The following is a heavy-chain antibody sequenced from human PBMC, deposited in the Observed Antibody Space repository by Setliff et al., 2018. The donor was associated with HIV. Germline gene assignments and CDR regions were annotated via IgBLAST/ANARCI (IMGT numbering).Heavy chain of an antibody. CDR1: GGSIRSSSFY. V-gene: IGHV4-39*07. Sequence: LSLTCTVSGGSIRSSSFYWGWIRQPPGKGLEWIGNVYYSVTTYYNPSLKSRVTISVDTSKNQFSLKLKSLTAADTAMYYCARGVWSGYYPDAFDIWGQGTMVTVSS. CDR2: VYYSVTT. J-gene: IGHJ3*02. CDR3: ARGVWSGYYPDAFDI. D-gene: IGHD3-3*01.